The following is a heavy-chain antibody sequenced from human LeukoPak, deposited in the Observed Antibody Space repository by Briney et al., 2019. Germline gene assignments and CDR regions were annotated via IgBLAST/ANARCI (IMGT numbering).Heavy chain of an antibody. V-gene: IGHV3-15*01. J-gene: IGHJ4*02. Sequence: GGSLRLSCAASGFTFSNAWMNWVRQAPGKGLEWVGHIKSRTDGGTTDYAVPGKGRFTISRDDSTNTLYRKMNSLTTEDTAVYYCTRDAGALVYWGQRTLVTVSS. CDR1: GFTFSNAW. CDR2: IKSRTDGGTT. D-gene: IGHD1-26*01. CDR3: TRDAGALVY.